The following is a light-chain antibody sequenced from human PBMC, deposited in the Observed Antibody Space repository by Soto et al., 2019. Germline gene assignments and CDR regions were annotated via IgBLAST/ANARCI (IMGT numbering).Light chain of an antibody. CDR2: GAS. CDR1: QSVSSSY. V-gene: IGKV3-20*01. Sequence: EIVLTQSPGTLSLSPGERATLSCRASQSVSSSYLAWYQQKPGQAPRLLIYGASSRATGIPDRFSGSWSGTDFTLNISRLEPEDFAVYYCQQYGSSLLYTFGQETKLEIK. J-gene: IGKJ2*01. CDR3: QQYGSSLLYT.